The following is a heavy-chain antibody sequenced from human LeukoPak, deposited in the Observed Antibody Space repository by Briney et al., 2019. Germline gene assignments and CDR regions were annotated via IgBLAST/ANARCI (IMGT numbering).Heavy chain of an antibody. D-gene: IGHD4-17*01. CDR2: INPSGGST. J-gene: IGHJ4*02. V-gene: IGHV1-46*01. CDR3: ARELNTVTPSGSVPLSIFDC. CDR1: GYTFTSYY. Sequence: ASVKVSCKASGYTFTSYYMHWVRQAPGQGLEWMGIINPSGGSTSYAQKFQGRVTMTRDTSTSTVYMELSSLRSEDTAVYYCARELNTVTPSGSVPLSIFDCWGQGTLVTVSS.